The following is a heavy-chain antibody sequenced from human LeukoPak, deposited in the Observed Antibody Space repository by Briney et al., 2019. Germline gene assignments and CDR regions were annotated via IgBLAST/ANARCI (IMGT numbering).Heavy chain of an antibody. CDR1: GFTFSSYA. D-gene: IGHD1-26*01. CDR3: ARWGVGDY. CDR2: ISSSGTI. J-gene: IGHJ4*02. Sequence: GGSLRLSRAASGFTFSSYAMNWVRQAPGKGLEWVSYISSSGTIYYADSVKGRFTISRDNAKSSLYLQMNSLRVEDTAVYYCARWGVGDYWGQGTLVTVSS. V-gene: IGHV3-48*03.